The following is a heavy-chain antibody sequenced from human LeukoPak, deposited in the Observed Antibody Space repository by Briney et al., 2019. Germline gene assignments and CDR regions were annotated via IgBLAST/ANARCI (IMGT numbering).Heavy chain of an antibody. V-gene: IGHV1-69*13. D-gene: IGHD2-15*01. J-gene: IGHJ3*02. CDR2: IIPIFGTA. CDR1: GGTFSSYA. CDR3: ARVVGLIVVVVAATPGAFDI. Sequence: ASVKVSCKASGGTFSSYAISWVRQAPGQGLEWMGGIIPIFGTANYAQKFQGRVTITADESTSTAYMELSSLRSEDTAVYYCARVVGLIVVVVAATPGAFDIWGQGTMVTVSS.